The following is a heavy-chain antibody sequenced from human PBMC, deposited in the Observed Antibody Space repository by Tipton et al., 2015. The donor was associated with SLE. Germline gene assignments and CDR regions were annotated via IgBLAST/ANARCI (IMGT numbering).Heavy chain of an antibody. Sequence: QLVQSGGGLVQPGGTLRLSCAASGFTFSSYGMSWVRQAPGKGLEWVSAISGSGDSTYYADSVKGRFTISRDNPKKSLYLHMDSLRVEDTAVYYCAKTGGSNNWPDAFDIWGQGTMVTVSS. J-gene: IGHJ3*02. CDR1: GFTFSSYG. V-gene: IGHV3-23*04. CDR2: ISGSGDST. CDR3: AKTGGSNNWPDAFDI. D-gene: IGHD1-1*01.